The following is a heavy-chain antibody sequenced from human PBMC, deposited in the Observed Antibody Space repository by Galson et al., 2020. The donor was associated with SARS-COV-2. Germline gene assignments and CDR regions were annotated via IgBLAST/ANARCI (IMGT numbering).Heavy chain of an antibody. CDR3: GQYGQYMKDV. J-gene: IGHJ4*02. V-gene: IGHV3-23*01. CDR1: GYTFSDYA. CDR2: IARRGDHT. Sequence: GESLKISCTASGYTFSDYAIHWVRQTPEKGLEWVAAIARRGDHTHYADSVMGRFTISRDNSKNMAYLQMDSLRAEDTAVYYCGQYGQYMKDVWGQGTLVTVSS. D-gene: IGHD1-1*01.